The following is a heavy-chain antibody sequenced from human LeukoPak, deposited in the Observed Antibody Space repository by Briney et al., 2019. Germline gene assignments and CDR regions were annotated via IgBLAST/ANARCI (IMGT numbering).Heavy chain of an antibody. V-gene: IGHV1-18*01. CDR2: ISAYNGNT. CDR3: ARDRYSYYYGSGSEFDY. D-gene: IGHD3-10*01. J-gene: IGHJ4*02. Sequence: GASVKVSCKASGYSFTGYYIHWVRRAPGQGLEWMGWISAYNGNTNYAQKLQGRVTMTTDTSTSTAYMELRSLRSDDTAVYYCARDRYSYYYGSGSEFDYWGQGTLVTVSS. CDR1: GYSFTGYY.